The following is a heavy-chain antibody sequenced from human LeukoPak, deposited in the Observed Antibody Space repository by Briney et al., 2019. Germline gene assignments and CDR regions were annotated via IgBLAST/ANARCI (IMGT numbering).Heavy chain of an antibody. J-gene: IGHJ6*02. Sequence: SETLSLTCTVSGGSISSHYWSWLRQPPGKGLEWIGYIYYSGSTNYNPSLKSRVTISVDTSKNQFSLKLSSVTAADTAVYYCARALRFAPPIGMDVWGQGTTVTVSS. CDR2: IYYSGST. CDR1: GGSISSHY. CDR3: ARALRFAPPIGMDV. V-gene: IGHV4-59*08.